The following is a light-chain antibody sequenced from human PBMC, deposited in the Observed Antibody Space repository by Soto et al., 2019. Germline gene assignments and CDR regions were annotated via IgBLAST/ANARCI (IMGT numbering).Light chain of an antibody. V-gene: IGKV3D-20*02. CDR2: GAS. CDR1: QSVRSNF. Sequence: EIVLTQSPGTLSLSPGERATLSCRASQSVRSNFLAWYQQKPGQAPRLLIYGASNRATGIPDRFSGSGSGTDFTLTISRLEPEDFAVYYCQQRNSWPPITFGQGTRLEIK. CDR3: QQRNSWPPIT. J-gene: IGKJ5*01.